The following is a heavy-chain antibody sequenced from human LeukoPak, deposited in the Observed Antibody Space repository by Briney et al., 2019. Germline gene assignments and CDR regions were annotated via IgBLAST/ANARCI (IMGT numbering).Heavy chain of an antibody. J-gene: IGHJ4*02. CDR1: GFTFSSYA. Sequence: GGSLRLSCAASGFTFSSYAMSWVRQAPGKGLEWVSAISGSGGSTYYADSVKGRFTISRDNSKNALYLQMNSLRAEDTAVYYCAKMDIVATYYFDYWGQGTLVTVSS. CDR3: AKMDIVATYYFDY. CDR2: ISGSGGST. V-gene: IGHV3-23*01. D-gene: IGHD2-2*03.